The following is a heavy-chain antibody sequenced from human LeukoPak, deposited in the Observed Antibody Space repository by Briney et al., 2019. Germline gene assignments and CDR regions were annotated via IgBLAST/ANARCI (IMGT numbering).Heavy chain of an antibody. V-gene: IGHV1-46*01. CDR2: ISPSGGST. Sequence: GASVNVSCKASGYTFISYYIYWVRQAPGQGLEWMGIISPSGGSTSYAQKFQGRVTMTRDTSTSTVYMELSSLRSEDTAVYYCARAYSSGWYYFDYWGQGTLVTVPS. CDR3: ARAYSSGWYYFDY. J-gene: IGHJ4*02. CDR1: GYTFISYY. D-gene: IGHD6-19*01.